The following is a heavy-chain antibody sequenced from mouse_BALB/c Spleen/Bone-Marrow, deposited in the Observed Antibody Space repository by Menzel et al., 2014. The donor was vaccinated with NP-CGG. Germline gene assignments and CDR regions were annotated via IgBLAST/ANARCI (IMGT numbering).Heavy chain of an antibody. CDR1: GFTFTDYY. CDR3: ARDRNYDINWYFDV. D-gene: IGHD1-1*01. CDR2: IRNKANGYTT. J-gene: IGHJ1*01. Sequence: VQLKESGGGLVQPGGSLRLSCATSGFTFTDYYMSWVRQPPGKALEWLGFIRNKANGYTTEYSASVKGRFTISRDNSQSILYLQMNILRTEDIATYYCARDRNYDINWYFDVWGAGTTVTVSS. V-gene: IGHV7-3*02.